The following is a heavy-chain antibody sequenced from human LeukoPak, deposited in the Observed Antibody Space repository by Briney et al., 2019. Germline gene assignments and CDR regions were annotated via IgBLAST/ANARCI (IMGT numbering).Heavy chain of an antibody. Sequence: PSETLSLTCTVSGGSISSSSYYWGWIRQPPGKGLEWIGSIYYSGSTYYNPSLKSRVTISVDTSKNQFSLKLSSVTAADTAMYYCAVVGGNSNAFDIWGQGTMVTVSS. D-gene: IGHD4-23*01. V-gene: IGHV4-39*01. CDR1: GGSISSSSYY. J-gene: IGHJ3*02. CDR3: AVVGGNSNAFDI. CDR2: IYYSGST.